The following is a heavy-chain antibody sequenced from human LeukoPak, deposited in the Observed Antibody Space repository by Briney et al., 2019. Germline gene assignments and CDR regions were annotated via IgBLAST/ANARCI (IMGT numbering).Heavy chain of an antibody. CDR1: EFTFETYG. J-gene: IGHJ4*02. CDR3: ARADRGPIDY. D-gene: IGHD3-10*01. V-gene: IGHV3-48*04. Sequence: GGSLRLSCAASEFTFETYGMNWVRQAPGKGLEWVSYISSSSSTIYYADSVKGRFTISRDNAKNSLYLQMNSLRAEDTAVYYCARADRGPIDYWGQGTLVTVSS. CDR2: ISSSSSTI.